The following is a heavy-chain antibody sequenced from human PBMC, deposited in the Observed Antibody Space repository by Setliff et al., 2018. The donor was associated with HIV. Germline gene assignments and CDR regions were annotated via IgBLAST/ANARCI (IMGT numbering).Heavy chain of an antibody. CDR3: ARALGSGWLFPD. CDR2: INPNSGGT. CDR1: GYTFTGYY. Sequence: ASVKVSCKASGYTFTGYYMHWVRQAPGQGLEWMGWINPNSGGTNYAQKFQGRVTMTRDTSISTAYMELSRLRSDDTAVYYCARALGSGWLFPDWGQGTLVTVSS. V-gene: IGHV1-2*02. J-gene: IGHJ4*02. D-gene: IGHD6-19*01.